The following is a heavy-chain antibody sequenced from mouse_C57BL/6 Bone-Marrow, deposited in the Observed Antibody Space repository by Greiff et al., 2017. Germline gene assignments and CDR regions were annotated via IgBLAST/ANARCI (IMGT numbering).Heavy chain of an antibody. CDR1: GYTFTSYW. Sequence: QVQLQQPGAELVKPGASVKLSCKASGYTFTSYWMHWVKQRPGRGLEWIGRIDPNSGGTKYNEKFKSKATLTVDKPSSTAYMQISSLTSEDSAVYYCAIRRIYYDYLYYYAMDDWGQGTSVTVSS. V-gene: IGHV1-72*01. CDR3: AIRRIYYDYLYYYAMDD. J-gene: IGHJ4*01. D-gene: IGHD2-4*01. CDR2: IDPNSGGT.